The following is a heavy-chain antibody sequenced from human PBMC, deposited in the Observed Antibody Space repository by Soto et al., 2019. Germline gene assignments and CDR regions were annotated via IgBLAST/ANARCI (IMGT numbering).Heavy chain of an antibody. CDR1: GFTFSSYA. CDR2: ISSNGGST. V-gene: IGHV3-64*01. Sequence: GGSLRLSCAASGFTFSSYAMHWARQAPGKGLEYVSAISSNGGSTYYANSVKGRFTISRGNSKNTLYLQMGSLRAEDMAVYYCARGPPAYYDFWSGYYSFDPWGQGTLVTVSS. D-gene: IGHD3-3*01. J-gene: IGHJ5*02. CDR3: ARGPPAYYDFWSGYYSFDP.